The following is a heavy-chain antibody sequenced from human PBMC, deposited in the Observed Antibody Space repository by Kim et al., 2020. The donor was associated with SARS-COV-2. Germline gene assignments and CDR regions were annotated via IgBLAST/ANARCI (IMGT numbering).Heavy chain of an antibody. D-gene: IGHD5-18*01. J-gene: IGHJ6*02. V-gene: IGHV5-10-1*01. CDR1: GYSFTSYW. CDR2: IDPSDSYT. Sequence: GESLKISCKGSGYSFTSYWISWVRQMPGKGLEWMGRIDPSDSYTNYSPSFQGHVTISADKSISTAYLQWSSLKASDTAMYYCASSGYSYGSPYYYYGMDVWGQGTTVTVSS. CDR3: ASSGYSYGSPYYYYGMDV.